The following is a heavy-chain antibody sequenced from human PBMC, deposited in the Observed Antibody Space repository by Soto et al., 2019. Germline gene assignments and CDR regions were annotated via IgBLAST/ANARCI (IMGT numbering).Heavy chain of an antibody. CDR1: GFTFSSYS. Sequence: GGSLRLSCAASGFTFSSYSRNWVRQAPGKGLEWVSSISSSSSYIYYADSVKGRFTISRDNAKNSLYLQMNSLRAEDTAVYYCARLSLAYCGGDCYYDRDFDYWGQGTLVTVSS. D-gene: IGHD2-21*01. CDR3: ARLSLAYCGGDCYYDRDFDY. J-gene: IGHJ4*02. CDR2: ISSSSSYI. V-gene: IGHV3-21*01.